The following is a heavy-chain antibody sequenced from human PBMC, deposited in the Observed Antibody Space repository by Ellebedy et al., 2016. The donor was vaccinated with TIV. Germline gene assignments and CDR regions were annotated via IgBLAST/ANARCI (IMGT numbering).Heavy chain of an antibody. J-gene: IGHJ5*02. CDR3: ARVKAGFDP. CDR2: IYHSGST. Sequence: LRLSXAVSGGSISSGGYSWSWIRQPPGKGLEWIGYIYHSGSTYYNPSLKSRVTISVDRSKNQFSLKLSSVTAADTAVYYCARVKAGFDPWGQGTLVTVSS. D-gene: IGHD6-25*01. V-gene: IGHV4-30-2*01. CDR1: GGSISSGGYS.